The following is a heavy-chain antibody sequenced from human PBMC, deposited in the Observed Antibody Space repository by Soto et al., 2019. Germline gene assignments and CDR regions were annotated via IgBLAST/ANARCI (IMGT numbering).Heavy chain of an antibody. J-gene: IGHJ4*02. D-gene: IGHD3-16*02. CDR1: GFTFSSYS. CDR2: ISSSSSTI. V-gene: IGHV3-48*01. CDR3: ARERELHLGELSFDY. Sequence: GGSLRLSCAASGFTFSSYSMNWVRQAPGKGLEWVSYISSSSSTIYYADSVKGRFTISRDNAKNSLYLQMNSLRAEDTAVYYCARERELHLGELSFDYWGQGTLVTVSS.